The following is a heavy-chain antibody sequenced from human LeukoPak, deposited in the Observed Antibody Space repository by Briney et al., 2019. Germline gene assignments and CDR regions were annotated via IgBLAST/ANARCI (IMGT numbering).Heavy chain of an antibody. J-gene: IGHJ3*01. V-gene: IGHV4-59*01. Sequence: PSETLSLTCTVSGGSISSYYWSWIRQPPGKGLEWIGYIYYSGSTKYKPSLKSRVTISVDTSKNQFSLKLSSVTAADTAVYYCARGRFLDAFDCWGQGTMVTVSS. D-gene: IGHD3-3*01. CDR1: GGSISSYY. CDR3: ARGRFLDAFDC. CDR2: IYYSGST.